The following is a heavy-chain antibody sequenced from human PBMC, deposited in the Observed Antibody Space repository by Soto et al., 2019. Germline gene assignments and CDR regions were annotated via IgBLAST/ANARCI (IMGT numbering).Heavy chain of an antibody. V-gene: IGHV3-21*01. CDR2: ISSSSSYI. J-gene: IGHJ6*02. CDR1: GFTFSSYS. CDR3: ARAGGNYYDSSGYYDYYYGMDA. Sequence: TGGSLRLSCAASGFTFSSYSMNWVRQAPGKGLEWVSSISSSSSYIYYADSVKGRFTNSRDNAKNSLYLQMNSLRAEDTAVYYCARAGGNYYDSSGYYDYYYGMDAWGQGTTVTVSS. D-gene: IGHD3-22*01.